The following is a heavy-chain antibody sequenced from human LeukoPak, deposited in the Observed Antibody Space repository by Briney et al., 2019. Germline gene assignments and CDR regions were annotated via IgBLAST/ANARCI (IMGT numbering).Heavy chain of an antibody. CDR3: ARASYYYGSGSHDY. J-gene: IGHJ4*02. V-gene: IGHV4-30-2*05. CDR2: IYYSGGT. D-gene: IGHD3-10*01. CDR1: GGSISSGAYS. Sequence: SQTLSLTCAVCGGSISSGAYSWSWIRQPPGRGLGWIGYIYYSGGTYYNPPLKSRVTISVDTSKNQFSLKLSSVTAADTAVYYCARASYYYGSGSHDYWGQGTLVTVSS.